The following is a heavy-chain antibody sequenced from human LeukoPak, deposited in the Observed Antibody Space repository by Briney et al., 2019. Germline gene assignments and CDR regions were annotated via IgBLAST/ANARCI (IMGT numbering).Heavy chain of an antibody. D-gene: IGHD2-2*01. CDR3: ATEYCSSTSCYLDY. CDR1: GYTFTSYG. V-gene: IGHV1-18*01. Sequence: ASVKVSCKASGYTFTSYGISWVRQGPGQGLEWMGWISAYNGNTNYAQKLQGRVTMTTDTSTSTAYMELRSLRSDDTAVYYCATEYCSSTSCYLDYWGQGTLVTVSS. CDR2: ISAYNGNT. J-gene: IGHJ4*02.